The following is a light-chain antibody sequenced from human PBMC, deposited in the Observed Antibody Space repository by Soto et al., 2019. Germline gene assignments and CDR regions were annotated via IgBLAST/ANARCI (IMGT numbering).Light chain of an antibody. CDR3: QQRSNWPPIS. Sequence: ESVFTLSPATVNMSTGERATLSCRASHSVSSNLAWYQQKPGQAPRLLIYDASNRATGIPARFSGSGSGTDFTLTISSLEPEDFAVYYCQQRSNWPPISFGQGTRLEI. CDR2: DAS. V-gene: IGKV3-11*01. J-gene: IGKJ5*01. CDR1: HSVSSN.